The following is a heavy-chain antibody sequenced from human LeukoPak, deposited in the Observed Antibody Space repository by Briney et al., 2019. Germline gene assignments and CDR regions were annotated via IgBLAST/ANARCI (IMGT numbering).Heavy chain of an antibody. CDR1: GFTFSSYA. CDR2: ISGSGGST. D-gene: IGHD2-2*01. Sequence: GGSLRLSCAASGFTFSSYAMSWVRQASGKGLEWVSAISGSGGSTYYADSVKGRFTISRDNSKNTLYLQMNSLRAEDTAVYYCAKSHCSSTSCYGAYYYYYYMDVWGKGTTVTVSS. CDR3: AKSHCSSTSCYGAYYYYYYMDV. V-gene: IGHV3-23*01. J-gene: IGHJ6*03.